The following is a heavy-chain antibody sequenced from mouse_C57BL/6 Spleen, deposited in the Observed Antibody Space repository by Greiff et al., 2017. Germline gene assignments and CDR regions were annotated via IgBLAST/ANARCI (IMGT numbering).Heavy chain of an antibody. J-gene: IGHJ2*01. D-gene: IGHD4-1*01. CDR1: GYTFTSYW. CDR2: IDPSDSYT. CDR3: ARGMGRSYCDY. Sequence: QVQLKQPGAELVMPGASVKLSCKASGYTFTSYWMHWVKQRPGQGLEWIGEIDPSDSYTNYTQKFKGKSTLTVDKSSSTAYMQISSLTSEDSAVYYRARGMGRSYCDYWGQGTTLTVSS. V-gene: IGHV1-69*01.